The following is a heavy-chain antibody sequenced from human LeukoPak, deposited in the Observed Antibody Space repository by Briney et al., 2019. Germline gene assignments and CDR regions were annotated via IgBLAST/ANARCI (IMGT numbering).Heavy chain of an antibody. D-gene: IGHD2-2*02. CDR3: ARTPQLLYMET. Sequence: SETLSLTCTVSGGSISSSSYYWSWIRQPPGKGLEWIGEINHSGSTNYNPSLKSRVTISVDTSKNQFSLKLSSVTAADTAVYYCARTPQLLYMETWGQGTLVTVSS. V-gene: IGHV4-39*07. J-gene: IGHJ4*02. CDR2: INHSGST. CDR1: GGSISSSSYY.